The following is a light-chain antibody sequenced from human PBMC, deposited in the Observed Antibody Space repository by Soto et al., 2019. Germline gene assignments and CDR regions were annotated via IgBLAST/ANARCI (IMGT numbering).Light chain of an antibody. V-gene: IGLV2-14*01. Sequence: QSALTQPASVSGSLGQSITISCTGTTRDIAGYNYISWYQQLPGKAPKLMIYQVTIRPSGISNRFSGSKSGNTASLTISGLQAEDEADYYCTSFSGSTSLYVFGTGTKLTVL. J-gene: IGLJ1*01. CDR2: QVT. CDR3: TSFSGSTSLYV. CDR1: TRDIAGYNY.